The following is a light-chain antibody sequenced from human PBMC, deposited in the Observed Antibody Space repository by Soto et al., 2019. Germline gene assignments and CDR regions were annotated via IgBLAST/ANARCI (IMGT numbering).Light chain of an antibody. Sequence: DIQMTQSPSTLSASVGDRVTITCRASQSISSWLAWYQQKPGKAPKLLIYDASSLESGVPSRFSGSGSGTEFTLTISSLQPDEFATYYCQQYNSYSCTFGQGTKVDIK. CDR2: DAS. V-gene: IGKV1-5*01. CDR3: QQYNSYSCT. J-gene: IGKJ1*01. CDR1: QSISSW.